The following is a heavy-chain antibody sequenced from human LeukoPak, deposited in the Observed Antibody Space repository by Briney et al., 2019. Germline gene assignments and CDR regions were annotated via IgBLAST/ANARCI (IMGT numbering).Heavy chain of an antibody. CDR1: GYTFTGYY. J-gene: IGHJ4*02. V-gene: IGHV1-2*02. CDR3: AREDGYCTNGVCYNDDGGIDY. D-gene: IGHD2-8*01. Sequence: ASVKVSCKASGYTFTGYYMHWVRPAPGQGLEWMGWINPNSGGTKYAQKLQDRVSMTTDTSTSTAYMELRSLRSDDTAVYYCAREDGYCTNGVCYNDDGGIDYWGQGTLVTVSS. CDR2: INPNSGGT.